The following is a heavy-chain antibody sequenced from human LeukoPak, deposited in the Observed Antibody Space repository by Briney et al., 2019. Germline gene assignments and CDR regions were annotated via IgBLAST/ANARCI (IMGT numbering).Heavy chain of an antibody. CDR2: IYYSGST. D-gene: IGHD2-15*01. V-gene: IGHV4-39*07. Sequence: PSETLSLTCTVSGGSISSSSYYWGWIRQPPGKGLEWIGGIYYSGSTYYNPSLKSRVTISVDTSKNQFSLKLSSVTAADTAVYYCARGRIWQPYYYWGQGTLVTVSS. CDR1: GGSISSSSYY. J-gene: IGHJ4*02. CDR3: ARGRIWQPYYY.